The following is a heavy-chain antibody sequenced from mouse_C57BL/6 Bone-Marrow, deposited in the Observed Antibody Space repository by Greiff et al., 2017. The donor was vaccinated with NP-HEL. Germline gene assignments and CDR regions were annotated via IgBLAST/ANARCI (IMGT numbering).Heavy chain of an antibody. V-gene: IGHV1-78*01. Sequence: VQLQQSDAELVKPGASVKISCKVSGYTFTDHTIHWMKQRPEQGLEWIGYIFPRDGSTKYNEKFKGKATLTADKSSSTAYMQINSLTSEDSAVYFCARLGQIRLRRNFYYWGQGTTLTVSS. D-gene: IGHD3-2*02. CDR2: IFPRDGST. CDR3: ARLGQIRLRRNFYY. J-gene: IGHJ2*01. CDR1: GYTFTDHT.